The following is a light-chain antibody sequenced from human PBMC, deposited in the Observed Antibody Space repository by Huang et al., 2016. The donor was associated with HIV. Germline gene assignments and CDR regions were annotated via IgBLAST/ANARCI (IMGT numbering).Light chain of an antibody. Sequence: EIVMTQSPATLSVSPGERATLSCRASQSVSGNLAWYQQKPGQAPRLLIYGASTRDTGIPARFSGSGSGTEVTLTISSLQSEDFAVYYCQQHNNWPRTFGQGTKVEIK. CDR3: QQHNNWPRT. CDR2: GAS. CDR1: QSVSGN. J-gene: IGKJ1*01. V-gene: IGKV3-15*01.